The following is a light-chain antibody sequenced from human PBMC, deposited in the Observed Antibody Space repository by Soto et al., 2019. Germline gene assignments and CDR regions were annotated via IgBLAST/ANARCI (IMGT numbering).Light chain of an antibody. CDR3: QQYGNYYT. V-gene: IGKV1-5*01. J-gene: IGKJ2*01. Sequence: DIQMTQSPSTLSASVGDRVTITSRASQRISTWLAWYQQKPGKAPKLLIYDASNLDSGVPSRFSGSGSGTEFTLSITILQPDDFASYSCQQYGNYYTSGQGTKLEIK. CDR1: QRISTW. CDR2: DAS.